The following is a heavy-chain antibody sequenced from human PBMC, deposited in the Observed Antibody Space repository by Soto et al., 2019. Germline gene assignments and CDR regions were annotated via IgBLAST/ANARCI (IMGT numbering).Heavy chain of an antibody. CDR1: GGSISSGDYY. V-gene: IGHV4-30-4*01. D-gene: IGHD4-17*01. J-gene: IGHJ5*02. Sequence: QVQLQESGPGLVKPSQTLSLTCTVSGGSISSGDYYWSWIRQPPGKGLEWIGYIYYSGSTYYNPSLTNGVTISGDKSQNQCSLKRSSVTAADTALYYCARAKGLLTVTTSWFDPWGQGTLVTGSS. CDR2: IYYSGST. CDR3: ARAKGLLTVTTSWFDP.